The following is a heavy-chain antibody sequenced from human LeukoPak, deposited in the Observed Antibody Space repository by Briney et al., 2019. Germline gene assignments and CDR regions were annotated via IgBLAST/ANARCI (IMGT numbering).Heavy chain of an antibody. CDR2: IIPIFGTA. CDR1: GGTFSSYA. D-gene: IGHD6-13*01. V-gene: IGHV1-69*13. J-gene: IGHJ4*02. CDR3: ARDALPSSSWEKFDY. Sequence: SVKVSCKASGGTFSSYAISWVRQAPGQGLEWMGGIIPIFGTANYAQKFQGRVTITADESTSTAYMELSSLRSEDTAVYCCARDALPSSSWEKFDYWGQGTLVTVSS.